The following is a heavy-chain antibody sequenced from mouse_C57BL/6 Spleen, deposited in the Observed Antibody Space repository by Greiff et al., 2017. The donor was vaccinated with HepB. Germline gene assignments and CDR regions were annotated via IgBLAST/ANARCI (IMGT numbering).Heavy chain of an antibody. D-gene: IGHD1-1*01. CDR3: ARQGITTVVANYFDY. CDR2: ISGGGGNT. V-gene: IGHV5-9*01. CDR1: GFTFSSYT. J-gene: IGHJ2*01. Sequence: EVNVVESGGGLVKPGGSLKLSCAASGFTFSSYTMSWVRQTPEKRLEWVATISGGGGNTYYPDSVKGRFTISRDNAKNTLYLQMSSLRSEDTALYYCARQGITTVVANYFDYWGQGTTLTVSS.